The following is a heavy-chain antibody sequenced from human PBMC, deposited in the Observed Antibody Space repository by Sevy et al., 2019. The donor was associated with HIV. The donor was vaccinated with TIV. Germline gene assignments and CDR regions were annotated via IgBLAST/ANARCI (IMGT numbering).Heavy chain of an antibody. CDR3: AKDSSPAAQRRGAFDI. V-gene: IGHV3-9*01. CDR1: GFTFDDYA. Sequence: GGSLRLSCAASGFTFDDYAMHWVRQAPGKGLEWVSGISWNSGSIGYADSVKGRFTISRDNAKNSLYLQMNSLRAEDTALYYCAKDSSPAAQRRGAFDIWGQGTMVTVSS. CDR2: ISWNSGSI. D-gene: IGHD2-2*01. J-gene: IGHJ3*02.